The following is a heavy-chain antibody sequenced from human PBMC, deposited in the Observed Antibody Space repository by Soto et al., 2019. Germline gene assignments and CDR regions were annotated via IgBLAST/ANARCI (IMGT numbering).Heavy chain of an antibody. CDR3: ARDLGVAPLYGMDV. CDR1: GFTFSSYS. D-gene: IGHD2-21*01. V-gene: IGHV3-21*01. J-gene: IGHJ6*02. CDR2: ISSSSSYI. Sequence: EVQLVESGGGLVKPGGSLRLSCAASGFTFSSYSMNWVRQAPGKGLEWVSSISSSSSYIYYADSVKGRFTISRDNAKNSLYLQMNSLRAEDTAVYYWARDLGVAPLYGMDVWGQGTTVTVSS.